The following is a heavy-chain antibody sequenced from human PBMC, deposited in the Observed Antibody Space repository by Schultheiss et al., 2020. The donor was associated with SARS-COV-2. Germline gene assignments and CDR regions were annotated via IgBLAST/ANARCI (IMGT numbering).Heavy chain of an antibody. Sequence: SETLSLTCTVSGGSISSYYWSWIRQPPGKGLEWIGRIYTSGSTNYNPSLKSRVTMSVDTSKNQFSLKLSSVTAADTAVYYCAREVSPGITGTGWFDPWGQGTLVTVSS. V-gene: IGHV4-4*07. CDR2: IYTSGST. CDR3: AREVSPGITGTGWFDP. D-gene: IGHD1-7*01. CDR1: GGSISSYY. J-gene: IGHJ5*02.